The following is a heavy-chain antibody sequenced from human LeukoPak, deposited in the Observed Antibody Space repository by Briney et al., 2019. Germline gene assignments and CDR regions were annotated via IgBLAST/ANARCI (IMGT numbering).Heavy chain of an antibody. Sequence: GESLKISCKGSGYNFANYWIGWVRQMPGKGLEWMGIIYGGDSDDRYSPSFQGQVTISADKSISTAYLQWSILKASDTATYYCARPRTLGGLGYKYGMDVWGQGTTVTVSS. V-gene: IGHV5-51*01. CDR3: ARPRTLGGLGYKYGMDV. D-gene: IGHD1-1*01. CDR2: IYGGDSDD. CDR1: GYNFANYW. J-gene: IGHJ6*02.